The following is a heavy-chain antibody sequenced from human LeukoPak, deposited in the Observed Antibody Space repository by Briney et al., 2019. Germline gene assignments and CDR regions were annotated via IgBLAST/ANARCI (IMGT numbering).Heavy chain of an antibody. CDR2: IYYSGST. Sequence: SETLSLTCTVSGGSISSGGYCWSWIRQHPGNGLEWIGYIYYSGSTYYNPSLKSRVTISVDTSKTQFSLKLSSVTAADTAVYYCAREKTTVTTRSFDYWGQGTLVTVSS. CDR1: GGSISSGGYC. V-gene: IGHV4-31*03. CDR3: AREKTTVTTRSFDY. D-gene: IGHD4-11*01. J-gene: IGHJ4*02.